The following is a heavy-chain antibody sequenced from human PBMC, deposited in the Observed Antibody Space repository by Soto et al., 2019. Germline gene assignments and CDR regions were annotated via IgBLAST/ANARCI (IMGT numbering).Heavy chain of an antibody. CDR2: IYYSGGT. D-gene: IGHD3-22*01. CDR1: GVSISSGDYY. V-gene: IGHV4-30-4*02. J-gene: IGHJ4*02. CDR3: ARVDSSGYQPFDY. Sequence: PSDTLSLTCTVSGVSISSGDYYWSLIRQPPGKGLEWIGYIYYSGGTYYNPSLKSRVTISVDTSKNQFSLKLSSVTAADTAVYYCARVDSSGYQPFDYWGQGTLVTVSS.